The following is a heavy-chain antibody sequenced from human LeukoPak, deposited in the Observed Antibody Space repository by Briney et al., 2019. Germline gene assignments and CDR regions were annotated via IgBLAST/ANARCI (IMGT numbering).Heavy chain of an antibody. J-gene: IGHJ5*02. V-gene: IGHV4-61*02. CDR1: GASVSSDTYF. Sequence: TLSLTCTVSGASVSSDTYFWSWIRQPAGKGLEWIGRISSTGRTDYNPSLTARVTISIDMSKNQFSMKLSSVTAADTAVYYCAKGAGPPWFDPWGQGTLVTVSS. CDR3: AKGAGPPWFDP. D-gene: IGHD6-19*01. CDR2: ISSTGRT.